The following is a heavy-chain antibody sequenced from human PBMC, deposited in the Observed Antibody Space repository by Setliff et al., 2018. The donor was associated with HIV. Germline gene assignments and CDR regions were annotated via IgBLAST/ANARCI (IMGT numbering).Heavy chain of an antibody. CDR2: IYTSGST. CDR1: GGSIFNYY. CDR3: ARGNDRLVGGKHLDY. V-gene: IGHV4-4*07. Sequence: PSETLSLTCSVSGGSIFNYYWSWIRQPAGKSLEWIGHIYTSGSTNGHTTYNPSLRSRVTMAIDTSKKQFSLIVTSVTAADTAVYYCARGNDRLVGGKHLDYWGQGALVTVSS. J-gene: IGHJ4*02. D-gene: IGHD1-26*01.